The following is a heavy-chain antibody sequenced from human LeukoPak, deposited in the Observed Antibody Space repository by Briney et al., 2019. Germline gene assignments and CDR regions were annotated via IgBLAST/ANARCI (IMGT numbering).Heavy chain of an antibody. CDR1: GFTFSSYW. J-gene: IGHJ4*02. CDR2: IKQEGSEK. D-gene: IGHD6-19*01. CDR3: VRDPYKTVAGDF. V-gene: IGHV3-7*01. Sequence: AGGSPRLSCAASGFTFSSYWMSWVRQAPGKGLEWVANIKQEGSEKYYVDSVKGRFTISRGNAKNSLHLQMNSLRAEDTAVYYCVRDPYKTVAGDFWGQGTLVTVSS.